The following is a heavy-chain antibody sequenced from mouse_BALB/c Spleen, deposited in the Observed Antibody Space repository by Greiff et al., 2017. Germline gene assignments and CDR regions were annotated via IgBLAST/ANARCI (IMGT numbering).Heavy chain of an antibody. J-gene: IGHJ4*01. Sequence: VQLQQPGAELVKPGASVKLSCKASGYTFTSYWMHWVKQRPGQGLEWIGEINPSNGRTNYNEKFKSKATLTVDKSSSTAYMQLSSLTSEDSAVYYCARRGYGSSCYYAMDYWGQGTSVTVSS. CDR3: ARRGYGSSCYYAMDY. V-gene: IGHV1S81*02. CDR2: INPSNGRT. CDR1: GYTFTSYW. D-gene: IGHD1-1*01.